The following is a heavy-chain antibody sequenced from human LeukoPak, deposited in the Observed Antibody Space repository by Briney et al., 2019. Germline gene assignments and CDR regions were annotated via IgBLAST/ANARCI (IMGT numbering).Heavy chain of an antibody. CDR3: ARDRKYYYHMDV. CDR1: GGSISSSNW. Sequence: SETLSLTCAVSGGSISSSNWWSWVRQPPGKGLEWIGEIYHSGSTNYNPSLKSRVAISVDTSKNQFSLKLSSLTAADTAVYYCARDRKYYYHMDVWGKGTTVTVSS. D-gene: IGHD1-14*01. CDR2: IYHSGST. V-gene: IGHV4-4*02. J-gene: IGHJ6*03.